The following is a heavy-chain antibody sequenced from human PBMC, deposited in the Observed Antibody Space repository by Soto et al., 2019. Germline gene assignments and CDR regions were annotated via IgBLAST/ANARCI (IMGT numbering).Heavy chain of an antibody. CDR1: GGSFSGYY. Sequence: PSETLSLTCAVYGGSFSGYYWSWIRQPPGKGLEWIGEINHSGSTNYNPSLKSRVTISVDTSKNQSSLKLSSVTAADTAVYYCARGGPILWFGGRRFDPRGQGTLVTV. D-gene: IGHD3-10*01. CDR3: ARGGPILWFGGRRFDP. V-gene: IGHV4-34*01. J-gene: IGHJ5*02. CDR2: INHSGST.